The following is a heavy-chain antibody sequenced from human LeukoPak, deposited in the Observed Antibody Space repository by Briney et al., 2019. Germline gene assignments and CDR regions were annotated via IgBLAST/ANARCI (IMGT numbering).Heavy chain of an antibody. D-gene: IGHD1-26*01. CDR3: AGSSGSEYYYYGMDV. Sequence: GGSLRLSCAASGFTFSDYSMNWVRQAPGKGLEWVSSISSSSDYIYYSDSVKGRFTISRDNAKNSVYLQMDSLRAEDTGVYYCAGSSGSEYYYYGMDVWGQGTTVTVSS. V-gene: IGHV3-21*01. CDR2: ISSSSDYI. J-gene: IGHJ6*02. CDR1: GFTFSDYS.